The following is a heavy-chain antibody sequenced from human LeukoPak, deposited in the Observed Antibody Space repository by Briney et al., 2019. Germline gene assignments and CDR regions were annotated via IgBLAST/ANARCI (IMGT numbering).Heavy chain of an antibody. Sequence: SETLSLTCTVSGGSISSYYWSWIRQPAGKGLEWIGRIYTSGSTNYNPSLKSRVTMSVDTSKNQFSLRLSSVTAADTAVYYCARVGPSSSGDYFDYWGQGTLVTVSS. D-gene: IGHD6-6*01. CDR2: IYTSGST. CDR1: GGSISSYY. CDR3: ARVGPSSSGDYFDY. V-gene: IGHV4-4*07. J-gene: IGHJ4*02.